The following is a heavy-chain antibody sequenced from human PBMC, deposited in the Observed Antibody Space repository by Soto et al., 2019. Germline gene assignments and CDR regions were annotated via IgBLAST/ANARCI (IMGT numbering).Heavy chain of an antibody. D-gene: IGHD3-3*01. CDR3: AFSQYDFWSGYTPGWFDP. CDR2: INAGNGNT. Sequence: ASVKVSCKASAYTFTTYLIHWVRQAPGQRLEWMGWINAGNGNTKYSQKFQGRVTIKRDTSASTVYMELSSLRSEDTALYYCAFSQYDFWSGYTPGWFDPWGQGSLVTVFS. CDR1: AYTFTTYL. J-gene: IGHJ5*02. V-gene: IGHV1-3*01.